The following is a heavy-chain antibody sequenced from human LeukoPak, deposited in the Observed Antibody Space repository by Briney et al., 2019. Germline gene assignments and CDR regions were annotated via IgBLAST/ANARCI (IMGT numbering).Heavy chain of an antibody. CDR3: AKDAPVNIVVVPAANS. J-gene: IGHJ4*02. Sequence: GCSLRLSCAASGFTFSSYAMSCVRQAPGKELEWVSAISGSGGSTYYADSVKGRFTISRDNSKNTLYLQINSLRAEDTAVYYCAKDAPVNIVVVPAANSWGQGTLVTVSS. CDR2: ISGSGGST. D-gene: IGHD2-2*01. V-gene: IGHV3-23*01. CDR1: GFTFSSYA.